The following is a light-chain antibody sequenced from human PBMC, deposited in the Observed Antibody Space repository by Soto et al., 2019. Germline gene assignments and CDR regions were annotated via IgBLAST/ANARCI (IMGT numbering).Light chain of an antibody. CDR1: ESVNNW. V-gene: IGKV1-5*01. CDR2: DAS. CDR3: QQYNRWT. Sequence: DIKMNQSPSTLSGSVGDGVTITCRASESVNNWLAWYQQKPGKAPKLLIYDASSLGSGVPSRFSGSGSGTEFTLTITRLQPDDFATYYCQQYNRWTFGQGTKVDIK. J-gene: IGKJ1*01.